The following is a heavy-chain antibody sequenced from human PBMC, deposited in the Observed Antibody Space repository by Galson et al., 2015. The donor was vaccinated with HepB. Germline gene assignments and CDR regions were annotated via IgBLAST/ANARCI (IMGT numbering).Heavy chain of an antibody. Sequence: SLRLSCAASGFTFSSYAMHWVRQAPGKGLEWVAVISYDGSNKYYADSVKGRFTISRDNSKNTLYLQMNSLRAEDTAVYYCANEPGLPEGVDYWGQGTLVTVSS. CDR1: GFTFSSYA. V-gene: IGHV3-30-3*02. CDR2: ISYDGSNK. CDR3: ANEPGLPEGVDY. J-gene: IGHJ4*02. D-gene: IGHD4-11*01.